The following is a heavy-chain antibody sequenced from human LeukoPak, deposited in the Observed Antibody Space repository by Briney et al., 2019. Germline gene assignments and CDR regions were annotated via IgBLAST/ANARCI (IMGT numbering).Heavy chain of an antibody. CDR1: GYTFTSYD. D-gene: IGHD3-22*01. Sequence: GASVKVSCKASGYTFTSYDINWVRQATGQGLEWMGWMSPNSGNTGYAQKFQGRVTMTRNTSISTAYMELSSLRSEDTAVYYCVFGTYYYDSSDYWGQGTLVTVSS. CDR2: MSPNSGNT. CDR3: VFGTYYYDSSDY. J-gene: IGHJ4*02. V-gene: IGHV1-8*01.